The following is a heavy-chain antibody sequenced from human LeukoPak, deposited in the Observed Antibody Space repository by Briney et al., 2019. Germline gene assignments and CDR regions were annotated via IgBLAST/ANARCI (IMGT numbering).Heavy chain of an antibody. CDR3: ARDLPAAGTTDY. CDR2: ISSSSSTI. D-gene: IGHD6-13*01. Sequence: GGSLRLSCATSGFTFSNSDMNWVRQAPGKGLEWVSYISSSSSTIYYADSVKGRFTISRDSAKNSLYLQMNSLGDEDTAVYYCARDLPAAGTTDYWGQGTLVTVSS. V-gene: IGHV3-48*02. J-gene: IGHJ4*02. CDR1: GFTFSNSD.